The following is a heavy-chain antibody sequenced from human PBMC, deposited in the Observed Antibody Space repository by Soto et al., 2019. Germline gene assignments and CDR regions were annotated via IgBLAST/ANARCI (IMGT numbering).Heavy chain of an antibody. Sequence: GGSLRLSCAASGFIFYDYAMHWVRQAPGKGLEWVSGVSYNSDNIGYADSVKGRFTISRDNAKNSLYLQMNSLRAEDTALYYCVRDRCSGGSCYFDYWGQGTLVTVSS. CDR1: GFIFYDYA. CDR3: VRDRCSGGSCYFDY. D-gene: IGHD2-15*01. J-gene: IGHJ4*02. CDR2: VSYNSDNI. V-gene: IGHV3-9*01.